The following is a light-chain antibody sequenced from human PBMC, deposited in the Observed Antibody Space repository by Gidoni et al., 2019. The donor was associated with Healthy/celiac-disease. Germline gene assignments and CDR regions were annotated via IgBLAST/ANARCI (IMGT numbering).Light chain of an antibody. CDR3: AAWDDSLNGGV. J-gene: IGLJ3*02. Sequence: QSALTQPHSASRTPGQRVTISCSGSSSNLGSNTVTWYKQLPGTAPNLLIYSNNQRPSGVPDRFSGSKSGTSASLAISGLQSDDEADYYCAAWDDSLNGGVFCGGTQLTVL. CDR2: SNN. V-gene: IGLV1-44*01. CDR1: SSNLGSNT.